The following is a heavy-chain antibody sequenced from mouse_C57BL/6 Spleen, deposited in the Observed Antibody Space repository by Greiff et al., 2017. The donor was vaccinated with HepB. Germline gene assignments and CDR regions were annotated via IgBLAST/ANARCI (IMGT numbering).Heavy chain of an antibody. Sequence: QVQLQQPGAELVMPGASVKLSCKASGYTFTSYWMHWVKQRPGQGLEWIGEIDPSDSYTNYNQKFKGKSTLTVDKSSSTAYMQLSSLTSEDSAVYYCARGRDGNRAWFAYWGQGTLVTVSA. V-gene: IGHV1-69*01. J-gene: IGHJ3*01. D-gene: IGHD2-1*01. CDR3: ARGRDGNRAWFAY. CDR2: IDPSDSYT. CDR1: GYTFTSYW.